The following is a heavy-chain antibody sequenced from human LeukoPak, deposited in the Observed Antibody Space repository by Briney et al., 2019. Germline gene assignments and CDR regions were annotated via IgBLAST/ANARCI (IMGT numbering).Heavy chain of an antibody. CDR1: GYTFTSYD. J-gene: IGHJ4*02. CDR2: MNPNSGNT. Sequence: ASVKVSCKAPGYTFTSYDINWVRQATGQGLEWMGWMNPNSGNTGYAQKFQERVTITRDMSTSTAYMELSSLRSEDTAVYYCAADRFGGSYYFDYWGQGTLVTVSS. D-gene: IGHD3-10*01. CDR3: AADRFGGSYYFDY. V-gene: IGHV1-8*01.